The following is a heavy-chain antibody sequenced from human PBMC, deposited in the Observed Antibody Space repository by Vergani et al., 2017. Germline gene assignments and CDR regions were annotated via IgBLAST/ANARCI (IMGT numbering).Heavy chain of an antibody. CDR2: ISAYNGNT. D-gene: IGHD2-2*02. CDR1: GYTFTSYG. J-gene: IGHJ5*02. V-gene: IGHV1-18*04. Sequence: QVQLVQSGAEVKKPGASVKVSCKASGYTFTSYGISWVRQAPGQGLEWMGWISAYNGNTNYAQKLQGRVTMTTDTSTSTAYMELRSLRSDDTAVYYCARDPPYCSSTSCYTSSGWFDPWGQGTLVTVSS. CDR3: ARDPPYCSSTSCYTSSGWFDP.